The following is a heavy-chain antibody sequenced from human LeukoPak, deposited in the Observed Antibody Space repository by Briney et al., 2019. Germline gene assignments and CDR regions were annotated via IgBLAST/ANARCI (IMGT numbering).Heavy chain of an antibody. J-gene: IGHJ3*02. CDR2: INPNSGGT. Sequence: ASVNVSCKASGYTFTGYYMHWVRQAPGQGLEWMGRINPNSGGTNYAQKFQGRVTMTRDTSISTAYMELSRLRSDDTAVYYCARSGPPPSSGYYPYDAFDIWGQGTMVTVSS. CDR3: ARSGPPPSSGYYPYDAFDI. CDR1: GYTFTGYY. D-gene: IGHD3-22*01. V-gene: IGHV1-2*06.